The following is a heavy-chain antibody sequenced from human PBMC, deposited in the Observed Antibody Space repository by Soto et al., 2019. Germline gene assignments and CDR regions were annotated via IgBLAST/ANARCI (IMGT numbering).Heavy chain of an antibody. D-gene: IGHD3-9*01. CDR2: IYYSGST. Sequence: PSETLSLTCTVSGGSISSSSYYWGWIRQPPGKGLEWIGSIYYSGSTYYNPSLKSRVTISVDTSKNQFSLKLSSVTAADTAVYYCARQRVDYDILTGYYSSYWFDPWGQGTLVTVSS. J-gene: IGHJ5*02. V-gene: IGHV4-39*01. CDR3: ARQRVDYDILTGYYSSYWFDP. CDR1: GGSISSSSYY.